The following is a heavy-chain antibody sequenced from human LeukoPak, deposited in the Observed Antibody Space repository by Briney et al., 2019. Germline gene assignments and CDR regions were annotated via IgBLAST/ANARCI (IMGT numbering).Heavy chain of an antibody. Sequence: ASVKVSCKASGYTFIGYYIHWVRQAPGQGLEWMGWINPNSGGTNYAQKFQGRVTMTTDTSTSTAYMELRSLRSDDTAVFYCARAPPVVPAEGYAFDIWGQGTMVTVSS. CDR1: GYTFIGYY. J-gene: IGHJ3*02. V-gene: IGHV1-2*02. CDR3: ARAPPVVPAEGYAFDI. CDR2: INPNSGGT. D-gene: IGHD2-2*01.